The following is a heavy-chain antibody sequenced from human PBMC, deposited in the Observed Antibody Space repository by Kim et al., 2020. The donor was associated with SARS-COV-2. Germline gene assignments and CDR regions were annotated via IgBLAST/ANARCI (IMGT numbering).Heavy chain of an antibody. J-gene: IGHJ6*03. CDR2: ISYDGSNK. CDR3: AKVADYYGLGSYPYYFY. D-gene: IGHD3-10*01. V-gene: IGHV3-30*18. CDR1: GFTFSSYG. Sequence: GGSLRLSCAASGFTFSSYGMHWVRQAPGKGLEWVAVISYDGSNKYYADSVKGRFTISRDNSKNTLNLQMNSLSAEDTAVDYCAKVADYYGLGSYPYYFY.